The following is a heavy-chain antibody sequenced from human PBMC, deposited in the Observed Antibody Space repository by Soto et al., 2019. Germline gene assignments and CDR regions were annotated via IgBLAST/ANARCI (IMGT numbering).Heavy chain of an antibody. D-gene: IGHD2-21*01. Sequence: QVQLVQSGAEVKKPGSSVKVSCEASGGSFSSYIFTWVRQAPGQGLEWMGRVIPIQGRANYALKFQDRVTITADKSTNTVYMELRSLRPEDTALYYCAKILVFVDHAYMDVWGKGTTVTVSS. CDR1: GGSFSSYI. CDR3: AKILVFVDHAYMDV. CDR2: VIPIQGRA. V-gene: IGHV1-69*02. J-gene: IGHJ6*03.